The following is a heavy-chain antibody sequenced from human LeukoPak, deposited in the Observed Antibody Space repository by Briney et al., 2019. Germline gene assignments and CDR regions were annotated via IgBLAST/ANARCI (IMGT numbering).Heavy chain of an antibody. CDR3: AVNLTRHTFDI. CDR1: GGSISTYY. Sequence: SETLSLTCTVSGGSISTYYWSWIRQSPGKGLEWIGSIYYSGSTNYNPSLKSRVTISVDTSKNQFSLELSSVTAADTAVYCCAVNLTRHTFDIWGQGTMVTVSS. V-gene: IGHV4-59*08. D-gene: IGHD1-1*01. J-gene: IGHJ3*02. CDR2: IYYSGST.